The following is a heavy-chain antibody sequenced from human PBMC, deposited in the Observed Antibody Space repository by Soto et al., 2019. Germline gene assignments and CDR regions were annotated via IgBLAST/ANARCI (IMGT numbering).Heavy chain of an antibody. J-gene: IGHJ4*02. CDR2: IYWDDDK. V-gene: IGHV2-5*02. Sequence: SGPTLVNHTQTLTLACTFSGFSLSSSGVTVGWIRQPPGKALEWLALIYWDDDKRYNPSLKNRLTITRDTSKNHVVLTMTNMDLVDTATYYCAHNTVTTANAFDYWGLGTLVTVSS. CDR1: GFSLSSSGVT. CDR3: AHNTVTTANAFDY. D-gene: IGHD4-17*01.